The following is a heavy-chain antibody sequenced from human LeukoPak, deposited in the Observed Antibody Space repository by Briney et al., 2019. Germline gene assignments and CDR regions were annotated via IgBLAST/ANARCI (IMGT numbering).Heavy chain of an antibody. Sequence: GGSLRLSCAVSGFTLSSYWMHWVRQAPGKGLVWVSRISSDGSVTTYADPVKGRFTISRDTAKNTLYLQMHSLRAEDTAVYYCASDVGDWGQGALVTVSS. CDR3: ASDVGD. CDR2: ISSDGSVT. CDR1: GFTLSSYW. V-gene: IGHV3-74*01. J-gene: IGHJ4*02.